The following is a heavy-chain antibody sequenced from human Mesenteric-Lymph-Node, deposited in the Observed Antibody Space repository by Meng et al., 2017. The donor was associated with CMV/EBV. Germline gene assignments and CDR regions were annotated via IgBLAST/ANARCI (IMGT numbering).Heavy chain of an antibody. D-gene: IGHD3-10*01. CDR1: GYTFTTYY. Sequence: SCKASGYTFTTYYVHWVRQAPGQGLEWMGWIIPRSGGTKYAQKFRGRVTMTRDKSISTTYMELSGLRSDDTAVYYCAFSQQMVRGDDWGQGTLVTVSS. V-gene: IGHV1-2*02. J-gene: IGHJ4*02. CDR3: AFSQQMVRGDD. CDR2: IIPRSGGT.